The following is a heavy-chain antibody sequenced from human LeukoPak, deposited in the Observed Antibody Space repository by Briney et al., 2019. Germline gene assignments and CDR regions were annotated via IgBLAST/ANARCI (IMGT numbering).Heavy chain of an antibody. V-gene: IGHV2-5*02. CDR3: AHSTRGYCSSTSCYVRGDAFDI. CDR2: IYWDDDK. Sequence: SGPTLVKPTQTLTLTCTFSGFSLSTSGVGVGWIRQPPGKALEWLALIYWDDDKRYSPSLKSRLTITKDTSKNQVVLTVTNMDPVDTATYYCAHSTRGYCSSTSCYVRGDAFDIWGQGTMVTVSS. D-gene: IGHD2-2*01. CDR1: GFSLSTSGVG. J-gene: IGHJ3*02.